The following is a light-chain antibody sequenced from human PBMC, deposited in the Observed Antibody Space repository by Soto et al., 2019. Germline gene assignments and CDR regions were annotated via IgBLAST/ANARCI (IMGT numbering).Light chain of an antibody. J-gene: IGKJ1*01. CDR1: QGISSY. V-gene: IGKV1-8*01. CDR3: QQYYSYPHT. CDR2: AAS. Sequence: AIRMTQSPSSFSAATGVRVTITCRASQGISSYLAWYQQKPGKAPKLLIYAASTLQSGVPSRFSGSGSGTDFTLTISCLKSEDFATYYCQQYYSYPHTFGQGTKVEIK.